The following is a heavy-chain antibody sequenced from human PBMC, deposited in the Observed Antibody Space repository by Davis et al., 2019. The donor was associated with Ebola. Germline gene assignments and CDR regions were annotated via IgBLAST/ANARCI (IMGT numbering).Heavy chain of an antibody. CDR2: ISGDGIKT. CDR3: ARSVYSSSWRPDY. Sequence: GESLKISCAASGFTFSSYWIYWVRQAPGKGLEWVSRISGDGIKTDYASSVKGRFTISRDNANNRVYLQMKSLRVEDGAMYYCARSVYSSSWRPDYWGQGTLVTVSS. CDR1: GFTFSSYW. D-gene: IGHD6-13*01. J-gene: IGHJ4*02. V-gene: IGHV3-74*01.